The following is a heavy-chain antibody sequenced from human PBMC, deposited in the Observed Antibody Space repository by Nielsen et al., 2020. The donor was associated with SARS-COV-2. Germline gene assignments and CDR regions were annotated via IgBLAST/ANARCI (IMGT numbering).Heavy chain of an antibody. V-gene: IGHV3-23*01. Sequence: GGSLRLSCAASGFTFSSYAMSWVRQAPGKGLEWVSAISGSGGSTYYADSVKGRFTISRDNSKNTLYLQMNSLRAEDTAVYYCAKGSQRYFDWLLWFDYWGQGTLVTVSS. CDR3: AKGSQRYFDWLLWFDY. J-gene: IGHJ4*02. D-gene: IGHD3-9*01. CDR2: ISGSGGST. CDR1: GFTFSSYA.